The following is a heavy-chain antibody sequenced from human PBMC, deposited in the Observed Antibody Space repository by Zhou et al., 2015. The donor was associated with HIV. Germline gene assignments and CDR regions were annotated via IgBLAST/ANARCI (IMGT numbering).Heavy chain of an antibody. CDR1: GGTFSSYA. D-gene: IGHD3-22*01. J-gene: IGHJ5*02. CDR2: IIPIFGTA. V-gene: IGHV1-69*01. Sequence: QVQLVQSGAEVKKPGSSVKVSCKASGGTFSSYAISWVRQAPGQGLEWMGGIIPIFGTANYAQKFQGRVTITADESTSTAYMELSSLRSEDTAVYYCASSRGYYYDSSGYFWFDPWGQGTLVTVSS. CDR3: ASSRGYYYDSSGYFWFDP.